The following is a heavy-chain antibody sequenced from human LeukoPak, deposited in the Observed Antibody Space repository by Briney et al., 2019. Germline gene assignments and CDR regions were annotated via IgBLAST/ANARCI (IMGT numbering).Heavy chain of an antibody. CDR2: VADDGRDK. J-gene: IGHJ4*02. CDR1: GFTFSSYA. Sequence: GGSLRLSCAASGFTFSSYAKSWVRQAPGKGLEWVAVVADDGRDKHHADSVKGRFTISRDNSKNTLFLQMNSLRAEDTAVYYCAKDGALSAASYFFDYWGQGTLVTVSS. V-gene: IGHV3-30*18. D-gene: IGHD4/OR15-4a*01. CDR3: AKDGALSAASYFFDY.